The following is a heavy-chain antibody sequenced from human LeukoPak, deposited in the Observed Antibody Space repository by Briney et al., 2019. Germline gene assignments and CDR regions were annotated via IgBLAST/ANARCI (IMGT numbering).Heavy chain of an antibody. CDR3: ARHFTPPYGDYGLDY. CDR2: TYYSGST. D-gene: IGHD4-17*01. V-gene: IGHV4-59*08. J-gene: IGHJ4*02. Sequence: PSETLSLTCTVSGSSISSYYWSWIRQPPGKGLEWIGYTYYSGSTNYNPSLKSRVTISVDTSKNQFSLKLSSVTAADTAVYYCARHFTPPYGDYGLDYWGQGTLVTVSS. CDR1: GSSISSYY.